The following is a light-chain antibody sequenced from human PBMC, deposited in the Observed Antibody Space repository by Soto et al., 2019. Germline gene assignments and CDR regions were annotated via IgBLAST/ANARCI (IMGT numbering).Light chain of an antibody. Sequence: DIQMTQSPSSLSASVGDRVTITCRAGQSISNYLNWYQRKPGKAPELLIYAASTLQSGVPSRFSGSGSGTDFTLTISSLQPEDFATYYCQQSYSTPWTFGQGTKVEIK. CDR1: QSISNY. V-gene: IGKV1-39*01. J-gene: IGKJ1*01. CDR2: AAS. CDR3: QQSYSTPWT.